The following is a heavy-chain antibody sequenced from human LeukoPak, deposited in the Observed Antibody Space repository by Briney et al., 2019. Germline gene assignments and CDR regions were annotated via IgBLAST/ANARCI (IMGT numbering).Heavy chain of an antibody. D-gene: IGHD6-13*01. V-gene: IGHV4-4*07. Sequence: SETLSLTCTVSGGSISSYYWGWIRQPAGKGLEWIGRIYTSGSTNYNPSLKSRVTMSVDTSKNQFSLKLSSVTAADTAVYYCARLKWQQLALFDYWGQGTLVTVSS. J-gene: IGHJ4*02. CDR2: IYTSGST. CDR3: ARLKWQQLALFDY. CDR1: GGSISSYY.